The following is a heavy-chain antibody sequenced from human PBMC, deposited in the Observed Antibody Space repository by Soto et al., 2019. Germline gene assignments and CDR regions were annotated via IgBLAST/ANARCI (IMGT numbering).Heavy chain of an antibody. CDR2: IYYLGNT. CDR3: AGLLPYVSNGYHLNY. V-gene: IGHV4-39*01. J-gene: IGHJ4*02. CDR1: GCSISSSSSY. Sequence: SETLSLTCTVSGCSISSSSSYWGWIRQPPGKGLEWVGSIYYLGNTYYNPSLGGRVSISVDKSKNQFSLKLNSVTAADTAVFYCAGLLPYVSNGYHLNYLGQGTLVTVSS. D-gene: IGHD3-22*01.